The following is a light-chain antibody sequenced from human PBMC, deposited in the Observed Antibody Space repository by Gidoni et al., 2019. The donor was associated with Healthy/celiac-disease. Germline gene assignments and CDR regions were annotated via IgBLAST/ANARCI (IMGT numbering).Light chain of an antibody. V-gene: IGKV3-20*01. CDR1: QSVSSSY. CDR3: QQYGSSPLT. J-gene: IGKJ4*01. CDR2: DAS. Sequence: EIVLTQSPGTLSLSPGERATLACRASQSVSSSYLAWYQQKPGQAPRLLIYDASSRATGIPDRFSGSGSGTAFTLTISRLEPEDFAVYYCQQYGSSPLTFGGXTKVEIK.